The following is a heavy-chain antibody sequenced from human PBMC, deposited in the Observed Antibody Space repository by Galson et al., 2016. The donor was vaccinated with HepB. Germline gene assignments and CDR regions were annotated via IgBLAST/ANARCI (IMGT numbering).Heavy chain of an antibody. V-gene: IGHV6-1*01. CDR2: TYYESNWYY. CDR3: TRSSPFDTGTFDF. D-gene: IGHD1-26*01. CDR1: GDSVSSNSAN. Sequence: CAISGDSVSSNSANWHWIRQSPSRGLEWLGRTYYESNWYYDYAVSVKSRITINPDTSKNQFSLQLNSVTPEDTAVYYCTRSSPFDTGTFDFWGQGTLVTVSS. J-gene: IGHJ4*02.